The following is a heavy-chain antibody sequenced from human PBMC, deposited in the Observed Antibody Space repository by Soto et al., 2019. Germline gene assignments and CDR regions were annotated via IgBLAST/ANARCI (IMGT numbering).Heavy chain of an antibody. V-gene: IGHV4-39*02. Sequence: QLQLRESGPGLVQPSETLSLTCLVSGGSISSSTNYWGWIRQTPGKGLEWIGSIYYSGATYYNPSLRSRITISMDRSKNHFSLKLTSVTAADTAIYYCAPVDTGTATVDYWGQGTLVTVSS. D-gene: IGHD2-21*02. CDR2: IYYSGAT. CDR3: APVDTGTATVDY. CDR1: GGSISSSTNY. J-gene: IGHJ4*02.